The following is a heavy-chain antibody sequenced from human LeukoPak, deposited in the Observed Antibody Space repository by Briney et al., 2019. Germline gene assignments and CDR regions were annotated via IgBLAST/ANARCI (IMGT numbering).Heavy chain of an antibody. CDR3: ARDPRQLVFSTRQNWFDP. J-gene: IGHJ5*02. Sequence: PGGSLRLSCAASGFTFSSYSMNWVRQAPGKGLEWVSSISSSSSYIYYADSVKGRFTISRDSAKNSLYLQMNSLRAEDTAVYYCARDPRQLVFSTRQNWFDPWGQGTLVTVSS. CDR1: GFTFSSYS. D-gene: IGHD6-13*01. CDR2: ISSSSSYI. V-gene: IGHV3-21*01.